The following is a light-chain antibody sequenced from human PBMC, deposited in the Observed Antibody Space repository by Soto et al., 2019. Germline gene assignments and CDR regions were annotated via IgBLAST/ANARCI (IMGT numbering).Light chain of an antibody. Sequence: EIVLTHSPGTLSLYPWEIATLSCRASQSVSNNYLAWYQQTPGQAPRLLIYGASNRATSIPDRFSGSGSGTDFPLTISRLEPEDFAVYYCQQNGSSGTFGQGTKVDIK. CDR2: GAS. CDR3: QQNGSSGT. V-gene: IGKV3-20*01. J-gene: IGKJ1*01. CDR1: QSVSNNY.